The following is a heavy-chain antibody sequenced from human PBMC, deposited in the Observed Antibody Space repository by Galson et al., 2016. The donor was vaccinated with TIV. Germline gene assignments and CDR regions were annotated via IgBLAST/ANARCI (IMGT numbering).Heavy chain of an antibody. Sequence: SLRLSCAGAGFIFEDYAMNWVRQVPGKGLEWVSYINWNSDTIRYADSVKGRFTISRDNAKNSLYLQMNSLTTEDTAFYFCARASMGGDSNPIDYWGQGILVTVPS. V-gene: IGHV3-9*01. CDR3: ARASMGGDSNPIDY. CDR1: GFIFEDYA. J-gene: IGHJ4*02. CDR2: INWNSDTI. D-gene: IGHD4-11*01.